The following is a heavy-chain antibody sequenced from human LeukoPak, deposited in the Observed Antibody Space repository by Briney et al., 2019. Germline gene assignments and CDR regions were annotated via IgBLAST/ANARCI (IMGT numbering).Heavy chain of an antibody. V-gene: IGHV3-23*01. CDR2: ISGSGGST. J-gene: IGHJ4*02. CDR1: GFTFSNYG. D-gene: IGHD1-14*01. CDR3: AKATGYLL. Sequence: GGSLRLSCAASGFTFSNYGMSWVRQAPGKGLEWVSAISGSGGSTNYADSVKGRFTISRANSENTLYLQMNNLRAEDTAVYYCAKATGYLLWGQGTLVTVSS.